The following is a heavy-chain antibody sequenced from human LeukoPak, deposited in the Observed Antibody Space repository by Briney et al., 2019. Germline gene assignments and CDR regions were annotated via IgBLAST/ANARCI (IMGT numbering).Heavy chain of an antibody. V-gene: IGHV3-48*02. J-gene: IGHJ6*02. CDR2: ISSGSRDI. Sequence: GGSLRLSCAAFGFRLDSYSMNWVRQAPGKGLEWLSFISSGSRDIYYADSVKGRFTISRDNGKNSLYLHMNSLRDEDTAVYYCARASCYLRNCYYYGMDVWGQGTTVTVSS. CDR1: GFRLDSYS. CDR3: ARASCYLRNCYYYGMDV. D-gene: IGHD2-2*01.